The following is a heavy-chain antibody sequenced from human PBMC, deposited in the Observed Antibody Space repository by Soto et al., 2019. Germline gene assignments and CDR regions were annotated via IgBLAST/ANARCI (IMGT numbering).Heavy chain of an antibody. CDR1: GFTFSSYS. D-gene: IGHD5-18*01. CDR3: AHSYGQLRFFDY. Sequence: PGGSLRLSCAASGFTFSSYSMNWVRQAPGKGLEWVSSISSSSSYIYYADSVKGRFTISRDNAKNSLYLQMNSLRAEDTAVYYCAHSYGQLRFFDYWGQGTLVTVSS. V-gene: IGHV3-21*01. CDR2: ISSSSSYI. J-gene: IGHJ4*02.